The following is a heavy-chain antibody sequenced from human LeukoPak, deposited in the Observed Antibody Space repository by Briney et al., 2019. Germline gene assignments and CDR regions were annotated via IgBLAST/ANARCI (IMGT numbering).Heavy chain of an antibody. J-gene: IGHJ5*02. CDR1: GGSISSSNW. CDR2: IYHSGST. D-gene: IGHD3-16*02. CDR3: ARGGLGELSSGWFDP. V-gene: IGHV4-4*02. Sequence: SETLSLTCAVSGGSISSSNWWSWVRQPPGKGLEWIGEIYHSGSTNYNPSLKSRVTISVDKSKNQFSLKLSSVTAADTAVYYCARGGLGELSSGWFDPWGQGTLVTVSS.